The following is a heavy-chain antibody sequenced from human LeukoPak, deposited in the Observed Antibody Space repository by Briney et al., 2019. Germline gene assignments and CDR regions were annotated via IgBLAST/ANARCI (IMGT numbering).Heavy chain of an antibody. CDR3: AKDYPLDY. CDR1: GFTVSSNY. Sequence: GGSLRLSCAASGFTVSSNYMSWVRQAPGKGLEWVSVIYSGGSTYYADSVKGRFTISRDNSKNTVYLQMNTLRAEDTAVYYCAKDYPLDYWGQGALVTVSS. V-gene: IGHV3-53*01. J-gene: IGHJ4*02. CDR2: IYSGGST.